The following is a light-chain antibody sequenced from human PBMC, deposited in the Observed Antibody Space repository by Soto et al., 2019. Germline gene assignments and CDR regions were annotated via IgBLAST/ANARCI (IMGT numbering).Light chain of an antibody. CDR2: RAS. CDR1: QSINSN. J-gene: IGKJ4*01. CDR3: QQCNNWPRAT. Sequence: IVMTQSPATLSVSPGERATLSCRASQSINSNLAWYQQKPGQAPRLLMFRASIRATGFPARFSGSGSGTEFNITISSLQSEDSAVYYCQQCNNWPRATFGGGTKVDIK. V-gene: IGKV3-15*01.